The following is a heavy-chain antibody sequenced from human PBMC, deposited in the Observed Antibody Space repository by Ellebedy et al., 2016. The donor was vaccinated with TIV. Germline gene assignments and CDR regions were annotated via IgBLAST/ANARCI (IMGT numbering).Heavy chain of an antibody. CDR1: GGSISTYF. CDR3: ARHGPQWFDAFDL. V-gene: IGHV4-4*07. D-gene: IGHD3-22*01. CDR2: LYPTGTI. J-gene: IGHJ3*01. Sequence: SETLSLTCTVSGGSISTYFWNWIRQPPGKGLEWIGRLYPTGTITYNPSLESRVTMSRDTFKDQFFLKLTSVTAADTAVYYCARHGPQWFDAFDLWGLGTLVTVSS.